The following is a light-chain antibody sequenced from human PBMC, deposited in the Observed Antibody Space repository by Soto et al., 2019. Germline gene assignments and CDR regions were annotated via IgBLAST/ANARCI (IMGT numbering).Light chain of an antibody. CDR1: SSNIGNNY. CDR3: GTWDSSLSADNYV. V-gene: IGLV1-51*01. Sequence: QSVLTQPPSVSAAPGQKVTISCSGSSSNIGNNYVSWYQQLPGTAPKLLIYDNNKRPSGIPDRFSGSKSGTSATLGITGLQTGDEADYFCGTWDSSLSADNYVFGIGTKLTVL. CDR2: DNN. J-gene: IGLJ1*01.